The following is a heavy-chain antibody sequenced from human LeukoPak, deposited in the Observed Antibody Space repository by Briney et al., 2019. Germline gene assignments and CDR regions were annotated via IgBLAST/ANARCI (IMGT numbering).Heavy chain of an antibody. CDR1: GLTFSSYA. Sequence: LPAGSLSLSCAASGLTFSSYAMHWLRQAPGKGREYVSANNNGDSTFHAISLKGRITIARDNSKNTLYLQMGSLRPEDMAVYYCATMNYSDQFFQRWGQGSLVTVSS. V-gene: IGHV3-64*01. J-gene: IGHJ1*01. CDR2: NNNGDST. CDR3: ATMNYSDQFFQR. D-gene: IGHD4-17*01.